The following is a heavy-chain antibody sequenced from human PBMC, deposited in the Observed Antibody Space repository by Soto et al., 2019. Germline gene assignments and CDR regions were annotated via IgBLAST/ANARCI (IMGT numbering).Heavy chain of an antibody. V-gene: IGHV1-8*01. CDR2: MTPNSGNT. Sequence: QVQLLQSGAEVKKPGASVRVSCRASGYTFKNYDINWVRRAPGQGLEWMGWMTPNSGNTGYAQKFQDRVTMTSDTSTRTAYMELSSLTAEDTALYYCARRMNWSLWCFDLLGSGTQVTVSS. D-gene: IGHD1-1*01. CDR3: ARRMNWSLWCFDL. J-gene: IGHJ2*01. CDR1: GYTFKNYD.